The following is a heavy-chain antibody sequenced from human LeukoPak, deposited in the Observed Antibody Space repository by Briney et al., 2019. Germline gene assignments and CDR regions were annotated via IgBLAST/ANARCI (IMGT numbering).Heavy chain of an antibody. V-gene: IGHV5-51*01. CDR3: ARRARNYYYGSGSPFDY. CDR1: GYSFTSYW. J-gene: IGHJ4*02. D-gene: IGHD3-10*01. Sequence: GESLKISCKGSGYSFTSYWIGWVRQMPGKGLEWMGIIYPGDPDTRYSPSFQGQVTISADKSISTAYLQWSSLKASDTAMYYCARRARNYYYGSGSPFDYWGQGTLVTVSS. CDR2: IYPGDPDT.